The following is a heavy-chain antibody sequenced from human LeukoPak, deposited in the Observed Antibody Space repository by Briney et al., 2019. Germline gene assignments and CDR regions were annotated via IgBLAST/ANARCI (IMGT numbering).Heavy chain of an antibody. V-gene: IGHV3-53*01. CDR1: GFTVSSNY. J-gene: IGHJ4*02. D-gene: IGHD3-22*01. CDR3: ARSRASITMIVD. CDR2: IYSGGST. Sequence: GGSLRLSCAASGFTVSSNYMSWVRQAPGKGLEWVSVIYSGGSTYYADSVKGRFAISRDNSKNTLYLQMNSLRAEDTAVYYCARSRASITMIVDWGQGTLVTVSS.